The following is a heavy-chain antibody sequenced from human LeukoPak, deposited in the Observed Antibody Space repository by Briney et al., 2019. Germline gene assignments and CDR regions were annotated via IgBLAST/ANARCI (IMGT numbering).Heavy chain of an antibody. CDR1: GFTFSSYG. D-gene: IGHD3-3*01. J-gene: IGHJ6*03. CDR2: IRYDGSNK. V-gene: IGHV3-30*02. Sequence: GGSLRLSCAASGFTFSSYGMHWVRQAPGKGLEWVAFIRYDGSNKYYADSVKGRFTISRDNSKNTLYLQMNSLRAEDRAVYYCARGWRLYGHSDMDVWGKGTTVTISS. CDR3: ARGWRLYGHSDMDV.